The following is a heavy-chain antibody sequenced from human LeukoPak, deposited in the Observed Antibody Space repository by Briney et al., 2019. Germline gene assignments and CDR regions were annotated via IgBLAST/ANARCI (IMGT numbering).Heavy chain of an antibody. CDR3: ASGYCSGGHCYSVYFQH. V-gene: IGHV3-53*01. D-gene: IGHD2-15*01. J-gene: IGHJ1*01. CDR2: IYSGGNT. Sequence: GGSLRLSCAASGFTVSSNYMSWVSQAPGKGLEWVSVIYSGGNTYYADSVKGRFTISRDNSKNTLYLQMNSLRAEDTAVYYCASGYCSGGHCYSVYFQHWGQGTLVTVSS. CDR1: GFTVSSNY.